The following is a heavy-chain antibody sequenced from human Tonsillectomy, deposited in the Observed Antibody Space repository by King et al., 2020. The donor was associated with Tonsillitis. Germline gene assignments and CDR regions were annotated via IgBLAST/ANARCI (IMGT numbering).Heavy chain of an antibody. V-gene: IGHV4-38-2*01. CDR1: GYSISSDYY. CDR2: IYHSGST. D-gene: IGHD3-22*01. CDR3: ARWGDNYYDSSGYYYFDAFDI. Sequence: VQLQESGPGLVKPSETLSLTCAVFGYSISSDYYWGWIRQPPGKGLEWIGSIYHSGSTYYNPSLKSRVTISVDTSKNQFSLKLSFVTAADTAVYYCARWGDNYYDSSGYYYFDAFDIWGQGTMVTVSS. J-gene: IGHJ3*02.